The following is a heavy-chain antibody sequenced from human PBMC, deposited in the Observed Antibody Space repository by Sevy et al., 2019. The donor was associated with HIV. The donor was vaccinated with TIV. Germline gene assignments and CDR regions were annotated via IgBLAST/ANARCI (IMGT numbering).Heavy chain of an antibody. D-gene: IGHD1-1*01. CDR3: AHTTDTFSTWYSYYYFYGLDV. V-gene: IGHV2-5*01. CDR2: ICWNDVK. J-gene: IGHJ6*02. CDR1: GFSLNIDNVG. Sequence: SGPTLVKPTQTLTLTCTYSGFSLNIDNVGVGWIRQPPGKALEWLALICWNDVKRYSPSLKSRLTITKDTSKNQVVLKITTMETVDTATYYFAHTTDTFSTWYSYYYFYGLDVWGPGTTVTVSS.